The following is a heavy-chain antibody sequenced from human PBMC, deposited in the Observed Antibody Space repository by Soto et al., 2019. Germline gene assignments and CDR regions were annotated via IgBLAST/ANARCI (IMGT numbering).Heavy chain of an antibody. D-gene: IGHD1-26*01. CDR1: GGPFTSFA. V-gene: IGHV1-69*06. CDR3: AVGLSGSYYQNGMDV. CDR2: IIPIFDTT. J-gene: IGHJ6*02. Sequence: VELVQSGSEVKKPGSSVKVSCKTSGGPFTSFAVNWVRQAPGQGLEWMGDIIPIFDTTNYAQKFQGRVTITADMATTTAYMELGSLTSDDTAVYFCAVGLSGSYYQNGMDVWGLGTTVIVS.